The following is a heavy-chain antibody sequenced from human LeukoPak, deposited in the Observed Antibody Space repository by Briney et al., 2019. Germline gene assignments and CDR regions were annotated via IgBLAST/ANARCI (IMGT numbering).Heavy chain of an antibody. Sequence: GGSLRLSCAASGFTFSSYGMSWVRQAPGKGLEWVSAISGSGGSTYYADSVKGRFTISRDNSKNTLYLQMNSLRAEDTAVYYCAKGTGCSGTRQFDYWGQGTLVTVSS. J-gene: IGHJ4*02. CDR2: ISGSGGST. CDR1: GFTFSSYG. V-gene: IGHV3-23*01. D-gene: IGHD1-14*01. CDR3: AKGTGCSGTRQFDY.